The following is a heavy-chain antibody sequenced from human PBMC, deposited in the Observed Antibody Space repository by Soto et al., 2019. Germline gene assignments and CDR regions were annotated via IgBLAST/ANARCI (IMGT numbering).Heavy chain of an antibody. V-gene: IGHV4-31*03. Sequence: PSETLSLTCTVSGGSISSGGYYWSWIRQHPGKGLEWIGYIYYSGSTYYNPSLKSRLTISVDTSKNQFSLKLSSVTAADTAVYYCARGQSWVPPLKLSGMDVWGQGTTVTVSS. CDR3: ARGQSWVPPLKLSGMDV. CDR2: IYYSGST. J-gene: IGHJ6*02. CDR1: GGSISSGGYY. D-gene: IGHD2-15*01.